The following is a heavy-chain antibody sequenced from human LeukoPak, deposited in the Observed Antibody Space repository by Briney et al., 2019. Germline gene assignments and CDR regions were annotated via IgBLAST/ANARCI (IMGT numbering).Heavy chain of an antibody. J-gene: IGHJ4*02. D-gene: IGHD3-10*01. CDR3: ARDSGRRGDGDFDY. Sequence: GRSLRLSCAASGFTFGSYAMHWVRQAPGKGLEWVAVISYDGSNKYYADSVKGRFTISRDNSKNTLYLQMNSLRAEDTAVYYCARDSGRRGDGDFDYWGQGTLVTVSS. CDR1: GFTFGSYA. CDR2: ISYDGSNK. V-gene: IGHV3-30-3*01.